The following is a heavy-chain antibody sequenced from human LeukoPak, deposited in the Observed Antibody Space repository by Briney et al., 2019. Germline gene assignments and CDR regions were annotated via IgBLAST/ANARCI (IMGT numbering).Heavy chain of an antibody. V-gene: IGHV3-53*01. CDR3: ARDPMGRTY. CDR2: IYSGGST. D-gene: IGHD1-1*01. CDR1: GFTFTDYW. J-gene: IGHJ4*02. Sequence: GGSLRLSCEVSGFTFTDYWMNWVRQAPGKGLEWVSVIYSGGSTYYADSVKGRFTISRDNSKNTLYLQMNSLRAEDTAVYYCARDPMGRTYWGQGTLVTVSS.